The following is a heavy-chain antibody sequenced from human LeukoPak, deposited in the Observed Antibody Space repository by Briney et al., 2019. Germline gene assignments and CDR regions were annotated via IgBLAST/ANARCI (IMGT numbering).Heavy chain of an antibody. J-gene: IGHJ6*02. Sequence: PSETLSLTCAVYGGSFSGYYWSWIRQPPGKGREWIGEINHSGSTNYNPSLKSRVTISVDTSENQFSLKLSSVTVADTAVYYCARGKGLVVPAALENYYYYGMDVWGQGTTVTVSS. V-gene: IGHV4-34*01. CDR2: INHSGST. D-gene: IGHD2-2*01. CDR3: ARGKGLVVPAALENYYYYGMDV. CDR1: GGSFSGYY.